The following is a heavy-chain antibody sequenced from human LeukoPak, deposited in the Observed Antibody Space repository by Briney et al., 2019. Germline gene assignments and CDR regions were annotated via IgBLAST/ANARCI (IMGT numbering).Heavy chain of an antibody. J-gene: IGHJ6*02. V-gene: IGHV4-31*03. CDR1: GGSISSGGYY. CDR2: IYYSGST. CDR3: ARGMYYDSSGYGPYYYYYGMDV. D-gene: IGHD3-22*01. Sequence: SQTLSLTCTVSGGSISSGGYYWSWIRQHPGKGLEWIGYIYYSGSTYYNPSLKSRVTISVDTSKNQFSLKLSYVTAADTAVYYCARGMYYDSSGYGPYYYYYGMDVWGQGTTVTVSS.